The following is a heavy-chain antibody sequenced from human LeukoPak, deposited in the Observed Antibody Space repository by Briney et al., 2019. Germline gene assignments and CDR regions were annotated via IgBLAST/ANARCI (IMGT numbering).Heavy chain of an antibody. CDR2: ISHRGST. V-gene: IGHV4-34*01. Sequence: SETLSLTCAAYGGSFSGSYWSWIRQPPGKGLEWIGEISHRGSTSYNPSLQSRVTISADTSKNQFSLRLSSVTAADTAVYYCARDKMFCSSTNCPFDYWGQGTLVTVSS. D-gene: IGHD2-2*01. J-gene: IGHJ4*02. CDR1: GGSFSGSY. CDR3: ARDKMFCSSTNCPFDY.